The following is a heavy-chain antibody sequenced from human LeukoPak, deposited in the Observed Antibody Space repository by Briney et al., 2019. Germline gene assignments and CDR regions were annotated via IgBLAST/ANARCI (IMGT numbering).Heavy chain of an antibody. CDR3: ARDPSNSAGYHAHFDS. CDR1: GYTFTHHG. V-gene: IGHV1-18*04. D-gene: IGHD5-12*01. CDR2: ISCYNGDT. J-gene: IGHJ4*02. Sequence: ASVKVSCKASGYTFTHHGISWVRQAPGQGLEWMGWISCYNGDTMYAQNVQGRVTLSTDTSTNTAYIELRSLSSDDTAMYYCARDPSNSAGYHAHFDSWGQGTLVTVSS.